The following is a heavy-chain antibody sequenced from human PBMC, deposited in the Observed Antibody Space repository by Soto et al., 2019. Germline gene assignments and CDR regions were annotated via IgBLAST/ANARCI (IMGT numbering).Heavy chain of an antibody. CDR3: AGQRAYYYDSSGYPLPPGY. CDR1: GGSISSYY. Sequence: SETLSLTCTVSGGSISSYYWSWIRQPPGKGLEWIGYIYYSGSTNYNPSLKSRVTISVDTSKDQFSLKLSSVTAADTAVYYCAGQRAYYYDSSGYPLPPGYWGQGTLVTVSS. V-gene: IGHV4-59*01. D-gene: IGHD3-22*01. J-gene: IGHJ4*02. CDR2: IYYSGST.